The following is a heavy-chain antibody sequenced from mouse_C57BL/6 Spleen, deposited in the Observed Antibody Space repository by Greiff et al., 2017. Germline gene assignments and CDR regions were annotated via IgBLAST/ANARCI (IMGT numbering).Heavy chain of an antibody. D-gene: IGHD2-4*01. CDR3: AGSDDYDWFAD. V-gene: IGHV1-64*01. Sequence: QVQLKQPGAELVKPGASVKLSCKASGYTFTSYWMHWVKQRPGQGLEWIGMIHPNGGSTNYNEKFKSKATLTVDKSSSTAYMQHSSLTSEDSAVYYCAGSDDYDWFADWGPGTLVTVSA. CDR2: IHPNGGST. J-gene: IGHJ3*01. CDR1: GYTFTSYW.